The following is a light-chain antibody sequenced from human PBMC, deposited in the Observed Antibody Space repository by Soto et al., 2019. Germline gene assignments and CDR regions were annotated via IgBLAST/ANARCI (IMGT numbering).Light chain of an antibody. CDR1: QSISSW. CDR2: KAS. V-gene: IGKV1-5*03. Sequence: PMTQSPSTLSASVGDRVTITPRASQSISSWLAWYQQKPGKAPKLLIYKASSLESGVPSRFSGRGSRTEFTLTISSLQPADFATYYCQQYNSYLWTFGQGTTV. CDR3: QQYNSYLWT. J-gene: IGKJ1*01.